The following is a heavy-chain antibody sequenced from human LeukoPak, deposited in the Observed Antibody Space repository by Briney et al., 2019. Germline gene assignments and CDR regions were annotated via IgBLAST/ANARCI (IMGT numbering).Heavy chain of an antibody. D-gene: IGHD6-13*01. Sequence: ASVKVSCKASGYTFTSYYMHWVRQAPGQGLEWMGIINPSGGSTSYAQKFQGRVTMTRDTSTSTVYMELSSLRSEDTAVYYCARGRMAAAGDNGMDVWGQGTTVTVSS. CDR3: ARGRMAAAGDNGMDV. CDR1: GYTFTSYY. CDR2: INPSGGST. V-gene: IGHV1-46*01. J-gene: IGHJ6*02.